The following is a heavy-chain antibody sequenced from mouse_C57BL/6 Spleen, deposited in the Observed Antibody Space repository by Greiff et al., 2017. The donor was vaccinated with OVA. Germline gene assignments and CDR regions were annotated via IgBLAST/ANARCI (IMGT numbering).Heavy chain of an antibody. J-gene: IGHJ4*01. CDR3: ARSEGSPYAMDY. CDR1: GYALTNYL. V-gene: IGHV1-54*01. CDR2: MNPGSGGT. Sequence: QVQLKQSGAELVRPGTSVKVSCKVSGYALTNYLIEWVKQRPGQGLEWIGVMNPGSGGTNYNEMFEGKVTLTSDKSSSTAYMQLSSLTSEDSAVYFCARSEGSPYAMDYWGQGTSVTVSS.